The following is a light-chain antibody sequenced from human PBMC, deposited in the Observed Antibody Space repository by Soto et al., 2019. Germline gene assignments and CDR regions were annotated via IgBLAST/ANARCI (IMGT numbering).Light chain of an antibody. J-gene: IGKJ4*01. CDR2: GAS. Sequence: EIVLTQSPGTLPLSPGDRATLSCRASQSVNSNYLVWYQQKPGQAPRLLLYGASSRAIGIPDRFSGSGSGTDFTLTISRLEPEDFAVYYCKQYDTSPPLTFGGGTKVDIK. V-gene: IGKV3-20*01. CDR1: QSVNSNY. CDR3: KQYDTSPPLT.